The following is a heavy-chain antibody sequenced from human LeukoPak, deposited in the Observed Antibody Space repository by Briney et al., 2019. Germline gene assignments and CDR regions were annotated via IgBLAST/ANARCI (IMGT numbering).Heavy chain of an antibody. D-gene: IGHD4-17*01. CDR2: ITGSGGST. V-gene: IGHV3-23*01. J-gene: IGHJ4*02. Sequence: GGSLRLSCVASGFTFSSYAMTWVRPAPGKGLEWVSLITGSGGSTYYADSVRGRFTISRDNSKNTLYLQMNSLRAEDTAVYYCAKHISDYGDLYEYWGQGTLVTVSS. CDR1: GFTFSSYA. CDR3: AKHISDYGDLYEY.